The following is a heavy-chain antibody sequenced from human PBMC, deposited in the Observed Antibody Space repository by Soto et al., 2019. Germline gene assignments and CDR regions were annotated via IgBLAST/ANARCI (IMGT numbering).Heavy chain of an antibody. Sequence: PGGSLRLSCAASGFTFSSYWMHWVRQAPGKGLVWVSRINSDGSSTSYADSVKGRFTISRDNAKNTLYLQMNSLRAEDTAVYYCAREESSSWYEGHAFDIWGQGTMVTVSS. V-gene: IGHV3-74*01. CDR2: INSDGSST. CDR1: GFTFSSYW. D-gene: IGHD6-13*01. CDR3: AREESSSWYEGHAFDI. J-gene: IGHJ3*02.